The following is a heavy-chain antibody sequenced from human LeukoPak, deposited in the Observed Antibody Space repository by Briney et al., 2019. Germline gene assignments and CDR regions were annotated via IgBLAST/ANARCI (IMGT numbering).Heavy chain of an antibody. J-gene: IGHJ4*02. CDR2: IIPIFGTA. CDR3: AREGDYYDSSGYWAY. V-gene: IGHV1-69*13. CDR1: GGTFSSYA. Sequence: SVKVSCKASGGTFSSYAISWVRQAPAQGLEGMGGIIPIFGTAYYAQKFQGRVTIIADESTSTAYMELSSLRSEDTAVYYCAREGDYYDSSGYWAYWGQGTLVTVSS. D-gene: IGHD3-22*01.